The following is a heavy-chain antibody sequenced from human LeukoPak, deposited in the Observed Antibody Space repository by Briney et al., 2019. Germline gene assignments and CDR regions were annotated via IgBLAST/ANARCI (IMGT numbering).Heavy chain of an antibody. Sequence: SETLSLTCTVSGGSISSYYWSWIRQPPGKGLEWIGYIYYSGSTNYNPSLKSRVTISVDTSKNQFSLKLSSVTAADTAVYYCARAGGSYRGDNWFDPWGQGTLVTVSS. CDR2: IYYSGST. D-gene: IGHD1-26*01. J-gene: IGHJ5*02. V-gene: IGHV4-59*01. CDR1: GGSISSYY. CDR3: ARAGGSYRGDNWFDP.